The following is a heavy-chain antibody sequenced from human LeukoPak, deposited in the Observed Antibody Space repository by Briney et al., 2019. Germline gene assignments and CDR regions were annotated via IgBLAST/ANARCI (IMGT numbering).Heavy chain of an antibody. CDR2: ISYDGSNK. CDR3: AKDIRWLQFDYYYYGMDV. CDR1: GFTFSSYG. J-gene: IGHJ6*02. Sequence: GGSLRLSCAASGFTFSSYGMHWVRQAPGKGLEWVAVISYDGSNKYYADSVKGRFTISRDNSKNTLYLQMNSLRAEDTAVYYCAKDIRWLQFDYYYYGMDVWGQGTTVTVSS. V-gene: IGHV3-30*18. D-gene: IGHD5-24*01.